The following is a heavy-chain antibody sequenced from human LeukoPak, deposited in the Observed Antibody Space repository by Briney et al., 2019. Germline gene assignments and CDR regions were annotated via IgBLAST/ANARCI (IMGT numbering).Heavy chain of an antibody. Sequence: ASVKVSCKASVYTFTGDYMHCVRHAPGQGLEWMGWINPNNGGPNYAQKFQRSLTMTRDASIRPAYMELSRLRSDETAVYYCARYRPDGDYGDYAPDDAFDIWGQGTMATVSS. CDR2: INPNNGGP. J-gene: IGHJ3*02. V-gene: IGHV1-2*02. CDR1: VYTFTGDY. D-gene: IGHD4-17*01. CDR3: ARYRPDGDYGDYAPDDAFDI.